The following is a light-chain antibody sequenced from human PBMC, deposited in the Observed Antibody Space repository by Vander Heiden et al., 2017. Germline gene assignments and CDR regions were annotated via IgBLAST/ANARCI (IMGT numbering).Light chain of an antibody. CDR3: QQYYSTPPSLT. CDR1: QAVLYSSNNKNY. CDR2: WAS. V-gene: IGKV4-1*01. Sequence: DIVMTQSPDSLAVSLGERLTINCKSSQAVLYSSNNKNYLAWYQQKPGQPPQLIIYWASTRESGVPDRFGGSGSGTDFTLTISGLQAEDVAVYYCQQYYSTPPSLTFGGGTRVKIK. J-gene: IGKJ4*01.